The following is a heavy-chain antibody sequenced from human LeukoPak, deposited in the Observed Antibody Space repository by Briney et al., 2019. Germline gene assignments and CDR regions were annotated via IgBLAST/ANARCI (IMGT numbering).Heavy chain of an antibody. Sequence: ASVKVSCKASGYTFTSYGISWVRQAPGQGLEWMGWISAYNGNTNYAQKLQGRVTMTTDTSTSTAYMELRSLRSDDTAVYYCARDFQRNYYYYYGMDVWGQGTTVTVSS. CDR1: GYTFTSYG. V-gene: IGHV1-18*01. CDR3: ARDFQRNYYYYYGMDV. D-gene: IGHD1-1*01. J-gene: IGHJ6*02. CDR2: ISAYNGNT.